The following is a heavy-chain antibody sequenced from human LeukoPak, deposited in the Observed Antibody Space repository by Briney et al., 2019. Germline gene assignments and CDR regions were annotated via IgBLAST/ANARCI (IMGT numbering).Heavy chain of an antibody. V-gene: IGHV4-4*09. D-gene: IGHD3-10*01. J-gene: IGHJ5*02. CDR2: IYTSGST. Sequence: SETLSLTCTVSGGSISSYYWSWIRQPPGKGLEWIGYIYTSGSTYYNPSLKSRVTISVDTSKNQFSLKLSSVTAADTAVYYCAVGGNWIDPWGQGTLVTVSS. CDR3: AVGGNWIDP. CDR1: GGSISSYY.